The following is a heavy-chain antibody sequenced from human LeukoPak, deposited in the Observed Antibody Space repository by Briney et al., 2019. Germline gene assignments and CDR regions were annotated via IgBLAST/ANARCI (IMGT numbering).Heavy chain of an antibody. CDR3: AKTKVPNYYGSGSYVDY. Sequence: GGSLRLSCAASGFSVSGKFMSRVRQAPGKGLEWVSIIHYDGKIRYAGSVGGRFTIYRDDSENTLFLQMNSLRVDDTAVYYCAKTKVPNYYGSGSYVDYWGQGTLVTVSS. CDR2: IHYDGKI. D-gene: IGHD3-10*01. J-gene: IGHJ4*02. V-gene: IGHV3-53*01. CDR1: GFSVSGKF.